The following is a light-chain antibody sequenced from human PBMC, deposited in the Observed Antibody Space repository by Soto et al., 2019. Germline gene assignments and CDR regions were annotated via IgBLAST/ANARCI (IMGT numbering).Light chain of an antibody. CDR2: GAS. CDR3: QQYGSPPLT. J-gene: IGKJ4*01. V-gene: IGKV3-20*01. CDR1: QSVSSNY. Sequence: EIVLTQSPGTLSLSPGERATLSCRASQSVSSNYLAWYQQKPGQAPRLLISGASSRATGIPDRFSGSGSGTDFTLSISRLEPEDSVVYYCQQYGSPPLTFGGGTKVDIK.